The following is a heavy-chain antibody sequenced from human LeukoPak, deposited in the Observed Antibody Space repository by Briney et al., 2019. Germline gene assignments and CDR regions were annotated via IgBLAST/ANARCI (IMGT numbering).Heavy chain of an antibody. Sequence: GGSLRLSCAASGFAFSSYAVTWVRQAPGKGLEWVSAISGGGGSTYYADSVKGRFTISRDNSKNTLSLQMSSLRAKDTAVYYCAKVVAGYYFDYWGQGTLVTVSS. CDR2: ISGGGGST. CDR3: AKVVAGYYFDY. D-gene: IGHD6-19*01. V-gene: IGHV3-23*01. J-gene: IGHJ4*02. CDR1: GFAFSSYA.